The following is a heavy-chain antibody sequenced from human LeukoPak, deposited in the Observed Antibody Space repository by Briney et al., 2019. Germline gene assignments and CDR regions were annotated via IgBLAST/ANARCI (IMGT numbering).Heavy chain of an antibody. Sequence: SETLSLTCAVYGGSFSGYYWSWIRQPPGKGLEWIGYIYYSGSTNYNPSLKSRVTMSLDTSKNQFSLKLSSVTAADTAVCYCARDGLYSYGYSYFDYWGQGILVTVSS. CDR2: IYYSGST. D-gene: IGHD5-18*01. V-gene: IGHV4-59*12. J-gene: IGHJ4*02. CDR3: ARDGLYSYGYSYFDY. CDR1: GGSFSGYY.